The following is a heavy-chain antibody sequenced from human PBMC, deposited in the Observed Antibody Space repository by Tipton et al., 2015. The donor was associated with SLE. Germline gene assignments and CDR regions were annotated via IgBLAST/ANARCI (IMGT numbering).Heavy chain of an antibody. CDR3: AKSDQLDDPFDY. V-gene: IGHV3-20*04. Sequence: SLRLSCAASGFYFNDFGMSWVRQSPRKGLEWVAAVSASGDSMYYADSVKGRFTIFRDNAKNSLYLQMNSLRAEDMALYYCAKSDQLDDPFDYWGQGTLVAVSS. CDR2: VSASGDSM. J-gene: IGHJ4*02. CDR1: GFYFNDFG. D-gene: IGHD2-2*01.